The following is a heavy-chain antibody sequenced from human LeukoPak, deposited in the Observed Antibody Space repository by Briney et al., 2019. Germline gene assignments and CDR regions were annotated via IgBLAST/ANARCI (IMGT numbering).Heavy chain of an antibody. J-gene: IGHJ4*02. V-gene: IGHV3-23*01. CDR3: AKDLYGDYNFDC. CDR2: TSGSDDST. Sequence: PGGSLRLSCAASAATFTNYSMTSVSQAPGKWLEWIATTSGSDDSTYYADSVKGRFTISRENSKNTLHLQINSRRAEDTAVYYCAKDLYGDYNFDCWGQGTLVTVSS. D-gene: IGHD4-17*01. CDR1: AATFTNYS.